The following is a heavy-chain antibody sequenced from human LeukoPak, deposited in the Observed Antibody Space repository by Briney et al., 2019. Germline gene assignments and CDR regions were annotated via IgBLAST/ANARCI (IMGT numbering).Heavy chain of an antibody. CDR2: INPNRGGT. Sequence: ASVTVSCKASGYTFSDYYIHWVRQAPGQGLEWMGWINPNRGGTKYAQKFQGRVTMTRDTSISTAYMDLSSLGSDDTAVFYCVRKSATRRTSEFDYWGQGTPVTVSS. D-gene: IGHD2-15*01. CDR3: VRKSATRRTSEFDY. CDR1: GYTFSDYY. V-gene: IGHV1-2*02. J-gene: IGHJ4*02.